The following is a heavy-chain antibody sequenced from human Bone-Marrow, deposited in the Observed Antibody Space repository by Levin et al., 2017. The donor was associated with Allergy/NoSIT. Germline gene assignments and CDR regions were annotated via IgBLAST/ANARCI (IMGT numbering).Heavy chain of an antibody. CDR1: GFTFSSHA. J-gene: IGHJ4*02. Sequence: PGGSLRLSCAASGFTFSSHAMSWVRQAPGKGLEWVSAISGSGDSTYYADSVKGRFAISRDNSQNTVYLQMNSLRAEDTAVYYCARGLRTKFDYWGQGTLVTVSS. CDR3: ARGLRTKFDY. CDR2: ISGSGDST. D-gene: IGHD2-2*01. V-gene: IGHV3-23*01.